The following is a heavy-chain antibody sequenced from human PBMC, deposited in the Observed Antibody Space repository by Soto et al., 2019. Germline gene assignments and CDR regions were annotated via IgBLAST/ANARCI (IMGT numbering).Heavy chain of an antibody. V-gene: IGHV4-59*08. D-gene: IGHD1-26*01. J-gene: IGHJ6*02. Sequence: PSETLSLTCTVSGGSISSYYWSWIRQPPGKGLEWIGYIYYSGSTNYNPSLKSRVTISVDTSKNQFSLKLSSVTAADTAVYYCASTTLVHYYYGMDVWGQGTTVTVSS. CDR1: GGSISSYY. CDR3: ASTTLVHYYYGMDV. CDR2: IYYSGST.